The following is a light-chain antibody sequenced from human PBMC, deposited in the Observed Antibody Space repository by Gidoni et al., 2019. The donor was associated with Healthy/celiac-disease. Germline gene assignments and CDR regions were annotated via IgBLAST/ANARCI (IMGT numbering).Light chain of an antibody. CDR1: SSDVGGYSY. CDR3: SSYTSSSTLV. J-gene: IGLJ2*01. V-gene: IGLV2-14*01. CDR2: EVS. Sequence: QSALTQPASVSGSPGQSITISCTGTSSDVGGYSYVSWYQQHPGKAPKLMIYEVSNRPSGVSNRFSGSKSGDTASLTISGLQAEDEADYYCSSYTSSSTLVFSGGTKLTVL.